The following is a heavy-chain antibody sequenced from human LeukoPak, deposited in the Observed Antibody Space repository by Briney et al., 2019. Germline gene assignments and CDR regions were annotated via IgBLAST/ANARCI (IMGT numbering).Heavy chain of an antibody. Sequence: AGGSLRLSCAASGFAFSSYGMHWVRQAPGKGLEWVAVIWYDGSNKYYADSVKGRFTISRDNSKNTLYLQMNSLRAEDTAVYYCARGERWLHLFDYWGQGTLVTVSS. J-gene: IGHJ4*02. CDR2: IWYDGSNK. CDR3: ARGERWLHLFDY. V-gene: IGHV3-33*01. CDR1: GFAFSSYG. D-gene: IGHD5-24*01.